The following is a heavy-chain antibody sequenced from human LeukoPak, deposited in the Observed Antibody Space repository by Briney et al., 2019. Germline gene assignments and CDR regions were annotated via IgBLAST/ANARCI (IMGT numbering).Heavy chain of an antibody. CDR3: AREAIVGATTYFDY. CDR2: IKQDGSEK. D-gene: IGHD1-26*01. CDR1: GFTFSSYW. V-gene: IGHV3-7*01. J-gene: IGHJ4*02. Sequence: GSLRLSCAASGFTFSSYWMSWVRQAPGKGLEWVANIKQDGSEKYYVDSVKGRFTISRDNAKNSLYLQMNSLRAEDTAVYYCAREAIVGATTYFDYWGQGTLVTVSS.